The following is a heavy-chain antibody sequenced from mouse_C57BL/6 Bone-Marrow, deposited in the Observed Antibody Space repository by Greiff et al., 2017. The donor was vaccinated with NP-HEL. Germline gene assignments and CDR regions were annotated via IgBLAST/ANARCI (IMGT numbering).Heavy chain of an antibody. CDR2: IDPETGGT. CDR1: GYTFTDYE. V-gene: IGHV1-15*01. Sequence: QVQLQQSGAELVRPGASVTLSCKASGYTFTDYEMHWVKQTPVHGLEWIGAIDPETGGTAYNQKFKGKAILTADKSSSTAYMELRGLTSEDSAVYYCTRGWLLPPYYYAMDYWGQGTSVTVSS. J-gene: IGHJ4*01. D-gene: IGHD2-3*01. CDR3: TRGWLLPPYYYAMDY.